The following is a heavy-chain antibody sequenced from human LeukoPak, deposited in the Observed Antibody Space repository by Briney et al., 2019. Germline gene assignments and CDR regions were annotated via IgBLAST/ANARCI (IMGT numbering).Heavy chain of an antibody. V-gene: IGHV3-23*01. CDR1: GFTFSDYA. D-gene: IGHD3-10*02. CDR3: AELGITMIGGV. CDR2: LSDGGSIT. J-gene: IGHJ6*04. Sequence: GGSLRLSCAASGFTFSDYAMSWVRQAPGKGLEWVSTLSDGGSITYYADSVKGRFTISRDNAKNSLYLQMNSLRAEDTAVYYCAELGITMIGGVWGKGTTVTISS.